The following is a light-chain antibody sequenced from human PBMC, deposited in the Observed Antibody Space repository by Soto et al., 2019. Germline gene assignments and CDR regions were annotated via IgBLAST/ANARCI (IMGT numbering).Light chain of an antibody. Sequence: EIVLTQSPATLSLSPGERATLSCRASQTFSSYLAWYQQKPGQAPRLLIYDASNRATGVPARFSGSGSGTDFTLTISSLEPEDCALYYCQQRSIWPPECTFGQGTKLESK. CDR3: QQRSIWPPECT. J-gene: IGKJ2*02. CDR1: QTFSSY. V-gene: IGKV3-11*01. CDR2: DAS.